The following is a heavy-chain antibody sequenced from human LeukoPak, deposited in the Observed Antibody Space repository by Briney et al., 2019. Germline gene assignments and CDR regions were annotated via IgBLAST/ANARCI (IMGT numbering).Heavy chain of an antibody. D-gene: IGHD1-26*01. CDR3: AREDDTGRYMGDDAFDI. CDR2: IIPNSGGT. V-gene: IGHV1-2*02. Sequence: ASVKVSCKPSRYTFTGYYMHWVRQAPGQGLEWMGWIIPNSGGTNYAQKFQGRVTMTGDTSISTAYMELSSLRSEDTAVYYCAREDDTGRYMGDDAFDIWGQGTMVTVSS. CDR1: RYTFTGYY. J-gene: IGHJ3*02.